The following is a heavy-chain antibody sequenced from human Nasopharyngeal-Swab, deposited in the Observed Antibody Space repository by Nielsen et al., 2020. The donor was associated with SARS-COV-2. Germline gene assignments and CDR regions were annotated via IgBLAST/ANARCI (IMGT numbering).Heavy chain of an antibody. CDR3: ARHQEFTIFGVVIRGAFDI. CDR1: GGSISSSSYY. D-gene: IGHD3-3*01. CDR2: IYYSGST. J-gene: IGHJ3*02. V-gene: IGHV4-39*01. Sequence: SETLSLTCTVSGGSISSSSYYWGWIRQPPGKGLEWIGSIYYSGSTYYNPSLKSRVTISVDTSKNQFSLKLSSVTAADTAVYYSARHQEFTIFGVVIRGAFDIWGQGTMVTVSS.